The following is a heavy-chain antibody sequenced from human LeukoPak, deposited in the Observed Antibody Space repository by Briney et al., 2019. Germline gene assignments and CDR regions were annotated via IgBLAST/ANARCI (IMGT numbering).Heavy chain of an antibody. CDR3: TVGPHHYFDS. CDR1: GGSLNSGGYY. D-gene: IGHD4-11*01. V-gene: IGHV4-31*03. J-gene: IGHJ4*02. Sequence: PSQTLSLTCTVSGGSLNSGGYYWSWIRQHPGKGLEWTGYISYSGSTYYNPSLKSRVTISLDTSKNQFSLRLSSVSAADTAVYFCTVGPHHYFDSWGQGTLVTVSS. CDR2: ISYSGST.